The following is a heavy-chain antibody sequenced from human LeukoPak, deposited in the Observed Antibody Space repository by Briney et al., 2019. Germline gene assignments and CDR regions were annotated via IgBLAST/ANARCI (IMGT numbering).Heavy chain of an antibody. Sequence: SETLSLTCTVSGYSISSGYYWGWIRQPPGKGLEWIGSIYHSGSTYYNPSLKSRVTISVDTSKNQFSLKLSSVTAADTAVYYCARVDGRRPSGYWGQGTLVTVSS. V-gene: IGHV4-38-2*02. CDR1: GYSISSGYY. CDR3: ARVDGRRPSGY. CDR2: IYHSGST. J-gene: IGHJ4*02. D-gene: IGHD1-14*01.